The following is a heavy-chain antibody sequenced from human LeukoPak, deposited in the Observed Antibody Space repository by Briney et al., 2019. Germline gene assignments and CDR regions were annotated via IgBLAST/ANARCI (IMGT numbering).Heavy chain of an antibody. V-gene: IGHV3-7*01. CDR1: GFTFSTYW. J-gene: IGHJ4*02. CDR3: ARGRPDY. Sequence: PGGSLRLSCAASGFTFSTYWMSWVRQAPGKGLEWLANINQDGSKKNYVDSVKGRFTISRDNTKNSLYLQMNSLGAEDTAVYYCARGRPDYWGQGTLVTVSS. CDR2: INQDGSKK.